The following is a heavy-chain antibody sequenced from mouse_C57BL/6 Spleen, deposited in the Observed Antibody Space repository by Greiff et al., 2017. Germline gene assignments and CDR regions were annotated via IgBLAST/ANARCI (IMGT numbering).Heavy chain of an antibody. Sequence: QVQLQQPGAELVRPGSSVKLSCKASGYTFTSYWMHWVKQRPIQGLEWIGNIDPSDSDTHYNQKFKDKATLTVDKSSSTAYMQLSSLTSEDSAVYYCARDGYSPFDYWGQGTTLTVSS. CDR1: GYTFTSYW. CDR2: IDPSDSDT. D-gene: IGHD2-3*01. J-gene: IGHJ2*01. CDR3: ARDGYSPFDY. V-gene: IGHV1-52*01.